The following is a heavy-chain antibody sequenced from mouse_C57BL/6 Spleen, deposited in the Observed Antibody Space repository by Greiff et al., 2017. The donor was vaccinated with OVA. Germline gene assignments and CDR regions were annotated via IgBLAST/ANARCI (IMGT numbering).Heavy chain of an antibody. CDR3: ARDNYGSSYWYIDV. D-gene: IGHD1-1*01. V-gene: IGHV5-4*01. J-gene: IGHJ1*03. CDR1: GFTFSSYA. CDR2: ISDGGSYT. Sequence: EVKLVESGGGLVKPGGSLKLSCAASGFTFSSYAMSWVRQTPEKRLEWVATISDGGSYTYYPDNVKGRFTISRDNAKNNLYLQMSHLKSEDTAMYYCARDNYGSSYWYIDVWGTGTTVTVSS.